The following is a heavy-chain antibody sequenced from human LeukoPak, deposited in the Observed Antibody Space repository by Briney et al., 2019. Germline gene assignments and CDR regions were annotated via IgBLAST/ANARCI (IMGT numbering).Heavy chain of an antibody. V-gene: IGHV1-18*01. CDR3: ARVVGKLEHYYYYYYMDV. CDR1: GYTFTSYG. D-gene: IGHD1-1*01. Sequence: ASVKVSCKASGYTFTSYGINRVRQAPGQGLEWMGWISAYNGNTNYAQKLQGRVTMTTDTSTSTAYMELRSLRSDDTAVYYCARVVGKLEHYYYYYYMDVWGKGTTVTVSS. J-gene: IGHJ6*03. CDR2: ISAYNGNT.